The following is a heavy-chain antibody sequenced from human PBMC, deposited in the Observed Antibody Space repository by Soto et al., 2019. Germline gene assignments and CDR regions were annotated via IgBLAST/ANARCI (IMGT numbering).Heavy chain of an antibody. D-gene: IGHD2-2*01. J-gene: IGHJ6*02. CDR1: GGSISSSSYY. Sequence: SETLSLTCTVSGGSISSSSYYWGWFRQPPGEGLAWIGSIYYSGSTYYNPSLKSRVTISVDTSKNQFSLKLSSVTAADTAVYYCARPSGGYCSSTSCPDTYYYYGMDVWGQGTTVT. V-gene: IGHV4-39*01. CDR2: IYYSGST. CDR3: ARPSGGYCSSTSCPDTYYYYGMDV.